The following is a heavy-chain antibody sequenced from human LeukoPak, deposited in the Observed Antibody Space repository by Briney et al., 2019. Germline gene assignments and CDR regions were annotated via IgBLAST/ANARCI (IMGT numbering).Heavy chain of an antibody. CDR2: ISGSGGST. J-gene: IGHJ4*02. CDR3: AKAEKKGSSRPFNY. D-gene: IGHD6-19*01. Sequence: PGGSLRLSCAASGFTFSSYAMSWVRQAPGKGLQWVSGISGSGGSTYYADSVKGRFTISRDNSMNTLFLQMNSLRAEDTVVYYCAKAEKKGSSRPFNYWGQGSLLTVSS. CDR1: GFTFSSYA. V-gene: IGHV3-23*01.